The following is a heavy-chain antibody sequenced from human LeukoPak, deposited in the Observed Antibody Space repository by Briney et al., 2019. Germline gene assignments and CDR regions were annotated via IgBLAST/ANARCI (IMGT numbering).Heavy chain of an antibody. CDR2: IYTSGST. CDR3: ARDSRYCSSTSCRDWFDP. D-gene: IGHD2-2*01. Sequence: SETLSLTCTVSSGSISSYYWSWIRQPAGKGLEWIGRIYTSGSTNYNPSLKSRVTMSVDTSKNQFSLKLSSVTAADTAVYYCARDSRYCSSTSCRDWFDPWGQGTLVTVSS. J-gene: IGHJ5*02. V-gene: IGHV4-4*07. CDR1: SGSISSYY.